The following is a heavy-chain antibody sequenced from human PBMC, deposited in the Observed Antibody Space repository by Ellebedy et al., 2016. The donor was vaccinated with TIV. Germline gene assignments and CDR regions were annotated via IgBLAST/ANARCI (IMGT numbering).Heavy chain of an antibody. Sequence: AASVKVSCKASGYTFTGYYMHWVRQAPGQGLEWMGWINPNSGGTNYAQKFKGWVTMTRDTSISTAYMELSRLRSDDTAVYYCARDGGITMVRGVICGMDVWGQGTTVTVSS. CDR1: GYTFTGYY. J-gene: IGHJ6*02. V-gene: IGHV1-2*04. D-gene: IGHD3-10*01. CDR2: INPNSGGT. CDR3: ARDGGITMVRGVICGMDV.